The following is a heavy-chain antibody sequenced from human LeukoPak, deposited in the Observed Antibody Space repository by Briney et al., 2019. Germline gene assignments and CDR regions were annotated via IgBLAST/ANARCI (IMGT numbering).Heavy chain of an antibody. D-gene: IGHD6-13*01. CDR1: GYTFTSYA. CDR2: INTNTGNP. J-gene: IGHJ4*02. Sequence: APVKVSCKASGYTFTSYAMNWVRQAPGQGLEWMGWINTNTGNPTYAQGFTGRFVFSLDTSVSTAYLQISSLKAEDTAVYYCAREPIIAAAGSLFDYWGQGTLVTVSS. CDR3: AREPIIAAAGSLFDY. V-gene: IGHV7-4-1*02.